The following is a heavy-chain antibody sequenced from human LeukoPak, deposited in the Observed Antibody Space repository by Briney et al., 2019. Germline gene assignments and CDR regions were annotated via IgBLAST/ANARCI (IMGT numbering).Heavy chain of an antibody. CDR1: GFTFSNHA. Sequence: GVPLRLSCAASGFTFSNHAMLWVRQPPGKGPEWVADISDDGNSNHYADSVKGRFNYSRDNSKNTLFLQMNRLRGEDTGVYYCARGSGPAGTYHLDCWGQGTLVTVSS. D-gene: IGHD6-19*01. J-gene: IGHJ4*02. CDR2: ISDDGNSN. CDR3: ARGSGPAGTYHLDC. V-gene: IGHV3-30-3*01.